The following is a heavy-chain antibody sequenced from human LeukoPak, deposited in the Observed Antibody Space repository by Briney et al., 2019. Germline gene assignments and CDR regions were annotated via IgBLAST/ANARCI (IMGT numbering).Heavy chain of an antibody. Sequence: ASVKVSCKASGGTFSSYAISWVRQAPGQGLEWMGGIIPIFGTANYAQKFQGRVTITADESTSTAYMELSSLRSEDTAVYYCARDRRVLRYFDWLFGGWDRWGQGTLVTVSS. CDR1: GGTFSSYA. D-gene: IGHD3-9*01. CDR2: IIPIFGTA. J-gene: IGHJ4*02. CDR3: ARDRRVLRYFDWLFGGWDR. V-gene: IGHV1-69*13.